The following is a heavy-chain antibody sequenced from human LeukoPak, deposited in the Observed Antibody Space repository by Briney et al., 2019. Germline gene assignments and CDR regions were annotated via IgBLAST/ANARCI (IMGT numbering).Heavy chain of an antibody. CDR3: ARDRFYGSSSYFDY. CDR2: IYYSGST. Sequence: SETLSLTCTVSADSISNYYWSWIRQPPGKGLEWIGYIYYSGSTNYNPSLKSRVTISVDMSKNQFSLKLRSVTAADTAVYYCARDRFYGSSSYFDYWGQGILVTASS. D-gene: IGHD6-6*01. V-gene: IGHV4-59*01. CDR1: ADSISNYY. J-gene: IGHJ4*02.